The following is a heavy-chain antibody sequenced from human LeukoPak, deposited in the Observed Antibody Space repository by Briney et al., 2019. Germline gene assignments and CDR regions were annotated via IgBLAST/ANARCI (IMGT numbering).Heavy chain of an antibody. Sequence: GGSLRLSCAASGFTFGSYAMHWVRQAPVKGLEWVAVIKFDGSNIHYADSVRGRFTISRDNAKNTLYLQMTSLRAEDTALYYCAREAFQFGQYYFDYWGQGTPVTVSS. CDR2: IKFDGSNI. CDR3: AREAFQFGQYYFDY. CDR1: GFTFGSYA. V-gene: IGHV3-30*04. J-gene: IGHJ4*02. D-gene: IGHD3-10*01.